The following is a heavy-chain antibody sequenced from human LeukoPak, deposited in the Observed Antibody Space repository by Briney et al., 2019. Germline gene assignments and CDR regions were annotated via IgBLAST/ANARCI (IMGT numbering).Heavy chain of an antibody. Sequence: GGSLRLSCAASGFTFTSYAMSWVRQVSGKGLEWVSAMSSSDDGRYYAASVRGRFTISRDTSRSTLYLQMNSLRAEDAAVYYCAKAPVTSCRGAFCYPFDYWGQGTLVTVSS. CDR3: AKAPVTSCRGAFCYPFDY. CDR1: GFTFTSYA. V-gene: IGHV3-23*01. J-gene: IGHJ4*02. CDR2: MSSSDDGR. D-gene: IGHD2-15*01.